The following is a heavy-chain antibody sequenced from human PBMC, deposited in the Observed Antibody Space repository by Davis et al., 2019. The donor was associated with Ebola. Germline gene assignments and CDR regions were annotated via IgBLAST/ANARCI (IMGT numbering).Heavy chain of an antibody. CDR1: GFTVSSNY. Sequence: GESLKISCAASGFTVSSNYMSWVRQAPGKGLEWVSVIYSGGSTYYADSVKGRFTISRDNSKNTLYLQMNNLRAEDTAMYYCARDLPDSGGNYWGQGTLVTVSS. D-gene: IGHD4-23*01. V-gene: IGHV3-53*01. J-gene: IGHJ4*02. CDR2: IYSGGST. CDR3: ARDLPDSGGNY.